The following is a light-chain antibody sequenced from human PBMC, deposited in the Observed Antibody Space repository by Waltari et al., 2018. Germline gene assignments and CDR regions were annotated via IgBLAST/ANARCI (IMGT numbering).Light chain of an antibody. V-gene: IGLV1-40*01. CDR3: QSYDSSLSVWV. J-gene: IGLJ3*02. Sequence: QSVLTQPPPASGAPGQRVTISCTGSSSIIGVGYDVNWYQQLPGTAPKLLIHGNNNRPSEVPDRFSASKSGTSASLAITGLQAEDEADYYCQSYDSSLSVWVFGGGTKLTVL. CDR1: SSIIGVGYD. CDR2: GNN.